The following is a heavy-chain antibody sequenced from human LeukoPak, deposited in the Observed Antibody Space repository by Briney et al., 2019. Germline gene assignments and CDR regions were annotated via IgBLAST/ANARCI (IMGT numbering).Heavy chain of an antibody. Sequence: SETLSLTCTVSGGSISSGSYYWSWIRQPAGKGLEWIGRIYTSGSTNYNPSLKSRVTISVDTSKNQFSLKLSSVTAADTAVYYCARYYYGSGSRPWAFDIWGQGTMVTVSS. D-gene: IGHD3-10*01. V-gene: IGHV4-61*02. CDR1: GGSISSGSYY. CDR3: ARYYYGSGSRPWAFDI. J-gene: IGHJ3*02. CDR2: IYTSGST.